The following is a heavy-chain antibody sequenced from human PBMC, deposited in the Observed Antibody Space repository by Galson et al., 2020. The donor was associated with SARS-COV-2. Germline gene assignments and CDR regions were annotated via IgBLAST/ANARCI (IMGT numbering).Heavy chain of an antibody. CDR3: ARDMLGEKLEPDY. CDR2: ISFDAKNE. D-gene: IGHD6-6*01. V-gene: IGHV3-30*17. J-gene: IGHJ4*02. CDR1: GFTFTLHP. Sequence: GESLKISCAASGFTFTLHPMHWVRQAPGKGLEWVAVISFDAKNEYYADSVKGRFTISRDNAKNTLYLQMNSLRTEDTALYYCARDMLGEKLEPDYWGRGTQVTVSS.